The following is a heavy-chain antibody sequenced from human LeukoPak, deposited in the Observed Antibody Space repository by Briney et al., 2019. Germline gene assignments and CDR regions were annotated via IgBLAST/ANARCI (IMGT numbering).Heavy chain of an antibody. J-gene: IGHJ1*01. CDR2: ITSSDTTI. V-gene: IGHV3-48*03. CDR3: VTSGGSGSWTYFQH. CDR1: GFSFDTYE. D-gene: IGHD3-10*01. Sequence: QPGGSLRLSCAASGFSFDTYEMNWVRQAPGKGLEWVSYITSSDTTIYYADSVKGRFAISRDNAKNSLSLQMNSLRAEDTAIYYCVTSGGSGSWTYFQHWGQGTLVTVSS.